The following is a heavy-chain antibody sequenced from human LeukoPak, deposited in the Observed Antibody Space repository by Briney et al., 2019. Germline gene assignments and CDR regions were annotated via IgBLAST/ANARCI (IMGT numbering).Heavy chain of an antibody. CDR1: GFTFSSYV. J-gene: IGHJ4*02. Sequence: GGSLRLSCAASGFTFSSYVMSWVRQPPTKGLEWVSAISGSGGSTYYAASVKGRFTISRDNSKNTLYLQMNSLRADDTAVYYCAKYPVDILAGYYTTFDFWGQGTLVTASS. CDR2: ISGSGGST. CDR3: AKYPVDILAGYYTTFDF. V-gene: IGHV3-23*01. D-gene: IGHD3-9*01.